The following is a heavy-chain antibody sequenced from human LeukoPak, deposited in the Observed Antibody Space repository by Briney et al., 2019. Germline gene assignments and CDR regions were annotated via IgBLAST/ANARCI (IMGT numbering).Heavy chain of an antibody. D-gene: IGHD2-2*01. V-gene: IGHV4-59*12. Sequence: SETLSLTCTVSGGSISSYYWSWIRQPPGKGLEWIGYIYYSGSTNYNPSLKSRVTISVDASKNQFSLKLSSVTAADTAVYYCARDHQLSGSFDYWGQGTLVTVSS. CDR3: ARDHQLSGSFDY. CDR1: GGSISSYY. CDR2: IYYSGST. J-gene: IGHJ4*02.